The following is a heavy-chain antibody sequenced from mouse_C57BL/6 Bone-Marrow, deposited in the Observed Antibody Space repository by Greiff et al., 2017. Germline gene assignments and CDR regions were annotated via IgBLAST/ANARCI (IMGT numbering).Heavy chain of an antibody. CDR2: IDPSDRYT. J-gene: IGHJ2*01. CDR1: GYTFTSYW. Sequence: QVQLQQSGAELVMPGASVKLSCKASGYTFTSYWMHWVKQRPGQGLEWIGEIDPSDRYTNYNQKFKGKSTLTVDKSSSTAYMQLSSLTSGDSAVYYCARSDYYGSSPDYWGQGTTLTVSS. D-gene: IGHD1-1*01. V-gene: IGHV1-69*01. CDR3: ARSDYYGSSPDY.